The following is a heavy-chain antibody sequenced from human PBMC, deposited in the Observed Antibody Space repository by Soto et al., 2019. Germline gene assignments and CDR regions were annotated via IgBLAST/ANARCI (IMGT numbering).Heavy chain of an antibody. D-gene: IGHD4-4*01. V-gene: IGHV4-34*01. Sequence: SETLSLTCAVYGGSFSGYYWSWIRQPPGRGLEWIGEINHSGSTNYNPSLKSRVTISVDTSKNQFSLKLSSVTAADTAVYYCARETTVMRRWFDPWGQGTLVTVSS. CDR2: INHSGST. CDR1: GGSFSGYY. CDR3: ARETTVMRRWFDP. J-gene: IGHJ5*02.